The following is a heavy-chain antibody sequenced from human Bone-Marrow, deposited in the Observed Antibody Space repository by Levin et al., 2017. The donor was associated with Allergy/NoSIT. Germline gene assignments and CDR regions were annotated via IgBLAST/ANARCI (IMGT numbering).Heavy chain of an antibody. D-gene: IGHD2-21*02. Sequence: GGSLRLSCAASGFTYNSYAMSWVRQAPGKGLEWVSSISGLGGYTYYADSVKGRFTISRDNSKNTHYLQMNSLTVEDPAVYFCARDPPPSRCGGDCFGFFDYWGQGTLVAVSS. V-gene: IGHV3-23*01. CDR3: ARDPPPSRCGGDCFGFFDY. CDR1: GFTYNSYA. CDR2: ISGLGGYT. J-gene: IGHJ4*02.